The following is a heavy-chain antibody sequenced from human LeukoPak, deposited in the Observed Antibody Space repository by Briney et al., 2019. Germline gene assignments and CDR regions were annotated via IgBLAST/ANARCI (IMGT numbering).Heavy chain of an antibody. J-gene: IGHJ3*02. CDR1: GYTFTSYG. D-gene: IGHD4/OR15-4a*01. V-gene: IGHV1-18*01. Sequence: ASVKVSCKASGYTFTSYGISWVRQAPGQGLEWMGWISAYNGKTNYAQKLQGRVTMTTDTSTSTAYMELRSLRSEDTAVYYCARATWYGGNPSGAFDIWGQGTMVTVSS. CDR3: ARATWYGGNPSGAFDI. CDR2: ISAYNGKT.